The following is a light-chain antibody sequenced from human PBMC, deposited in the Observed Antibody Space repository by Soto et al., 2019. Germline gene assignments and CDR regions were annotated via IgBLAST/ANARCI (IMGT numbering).Light chain of an antibody. Sequence: QSVLTQPASVSGSPGQSLTISCTGTSGDVGRNDSVSWYKHRPGKVPELIIFSDRFSGSKSGNTASLTISGLQAEDEADYYCSSYTTNRTPVFGGGTKVTVL. J-gene: IGLJ2*01. V-gene: IGLV2-14*01. CDR1: SGDVGRNDS. CDR3: SSYTTNRTPV.